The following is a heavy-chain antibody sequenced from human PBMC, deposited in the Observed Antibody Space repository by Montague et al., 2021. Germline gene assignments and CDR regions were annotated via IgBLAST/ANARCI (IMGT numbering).Heavy chain of an antibody. CDR1: GDSVSINGAR. CDR3: SRIAFAVIPH. V-gene: IGHV6-1*01. D-gene: IGHD3-16*01. J-gene: IGHJ4*02. CDR2: WCFMLNWNY. Sequence: CAISGDSVSINGARCSWIEHTPALDFALLVRWCFMLNWNYDYAASVAGRVTVNPDTSKNQVSLELRSVTPEDTAVYYCSRIAFAVIPHWGQGTLVTVSS.